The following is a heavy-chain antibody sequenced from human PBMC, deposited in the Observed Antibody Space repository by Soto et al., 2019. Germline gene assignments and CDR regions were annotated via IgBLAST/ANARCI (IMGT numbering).Heavy chain of an antibody. J-gene: IGHJ4*02. CDR3: AIELGRSNQFDH. V-gene: IGHV1-69*13. CDR1: GGTFSCYA. CDR2: IIPIFGTA. Sequence: SVKVSCKASGGTFSCYAISLWREAPGQGLEWMGGIIPIFGTANYAQKFQGRVTMTEDSSTDTPYMELSRLRSEDTAVYYCAIELGRSNQFDHWGQGTMVTVSS. D-gene: IGHD6-13*01.